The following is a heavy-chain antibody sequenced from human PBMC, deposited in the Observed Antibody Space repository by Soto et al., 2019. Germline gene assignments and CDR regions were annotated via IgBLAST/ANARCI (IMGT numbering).Heavy chain of an antibody. CDR1: GYTVTGSY. CDR2: INPNSGDT. D-gene: IGHD2-21*02. V-gene: IGHV1-2*04. CDR3: AREGGDLGYAV. J-gene: IGHJ2*01. Sequence: QVQLVQSGAEIKKPGASVKVSCKASGYTVTGSYMHWVQQAPGQGLEWMGWINPNSGDTNYAQKFQGWVPMTWDSSIPTFYMELNRLNSDDTAVYYFAREGGDLGYAVWGRGTLVTVSS.